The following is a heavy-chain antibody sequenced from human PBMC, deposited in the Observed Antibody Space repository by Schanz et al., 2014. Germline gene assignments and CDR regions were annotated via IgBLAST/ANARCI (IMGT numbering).Heavy chain of an antibody. D-gene: IGHD2-21*01. V-gene: IGHV3-23*04. CDR1: GFPFSSYA. J-gene: IGHJ4*02. CDR2: ISGSGGDT. CDR3: AKGQLLSYYFDY. Sequence: DVQLVESGGGLVQPGGFLRLSCVASGFPFSSYAMTWVRQAPGKGLEWVAAISGSGGDTYYADSVKGRFTISRDNSKNTLYLQMNSLRAEDTAVYYCAKGQLLSYYFDYWGQGTLVTVSS.